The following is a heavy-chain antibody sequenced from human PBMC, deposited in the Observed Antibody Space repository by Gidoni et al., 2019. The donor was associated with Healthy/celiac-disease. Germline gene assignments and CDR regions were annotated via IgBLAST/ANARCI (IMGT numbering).Heavy chain of an antibody. D-gene: IGHD1-26*01. J-gene: IGHJ6*02. CDR3: AKLSCWDPRGGMDV. Sequence: EVQLVESGGGLVQPGRSLRLSCAASGFTFDDYAMHWVRQAPGKGLEWVSGISWNSGSIGYADSVKGRFTISRDNAKNSLYLQMNSLRAEDTALYYCAKLSCWDPRGGMDVWGQGTTVTVSS. CDR1: GFTFDDYA. V-gene: IGHV3-9*01. CDR2: ISWNSGSI.